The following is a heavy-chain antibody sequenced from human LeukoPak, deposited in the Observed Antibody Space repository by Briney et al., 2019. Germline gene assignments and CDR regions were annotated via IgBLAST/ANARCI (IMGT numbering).Heavy chain of an antibody. CDR1: GYTFTSYG. CDR3: ARDIPTAMVPHFFNY. J-gene: IGHJ4*02. Sequence: ASVKVSCKVSGYTFTSYGISWVRQAPGQGLEWMGWISAYNGNTNYVQKLQGRVTMTTDTSTSTAYMELRSLRSDDTAVYYCARDIPTAMVPHFFNYWGQGTLVTVSS. CDR2: ISAYNGNT. D-gene: IGHD5-18*01. V-gene: IGHV1-18*01.